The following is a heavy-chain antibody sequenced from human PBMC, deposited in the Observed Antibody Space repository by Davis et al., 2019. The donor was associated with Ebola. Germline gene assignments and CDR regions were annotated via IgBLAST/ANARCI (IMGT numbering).Heavy chain of an antibody. J-gene: IGHJ5*02. D-gene: IGHD4-17*01. V-gene: IGHV3-30*02. CDR3: AKDNAAYGPPYKWFDP. Sequence: GGSLRLSCAASNFTFSTYGMHWVRQAPGKGLEWVAFIRFDGSNKYYADSVKGRFTISRDNSKNTLYLQMNSLRPEDTAVYYSAKDNAAYGPPYKWFDPWDQGTLVTVSS. CDR1: NFTFSTYG. CDR2: IRFDGSNK.